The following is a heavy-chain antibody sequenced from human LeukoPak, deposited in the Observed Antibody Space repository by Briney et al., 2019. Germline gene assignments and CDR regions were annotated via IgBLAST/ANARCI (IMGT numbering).Heavy chain of an antibody. CDR1: GFTFSSYA. D-gene: IGHD3-10*01. CDR3: GKGMSKVRGILSAIDY. Sequence: GGSLRLSCAASGFTFSSYAMSWVRQAPGERLEWVAGIGIGGNTYYANSVKGRFTISRDNSMNTMHLQMNSLRAEDTAVYYCGKGMSKVRGILSAIDYWGQGTLVTVSS. CDR2: IGIGGNT. J-gene: IGHJ4*02. V-gene: IGHV3-23*01.